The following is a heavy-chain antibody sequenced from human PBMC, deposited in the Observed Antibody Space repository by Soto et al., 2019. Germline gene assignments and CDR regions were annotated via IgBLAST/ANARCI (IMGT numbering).Heavy chain of an antibody. CDR2: IIPVFGTP. J-gene: IGHJ6*02. CDR3: ARDRHDYGDYYYGIEV. D-gene: IGHD4-17*01. CDR1: GGPFSNYG. Sequence: QVLLGQSGAEVKKPGSSVKVSCKASGGPFSNYGISWVRQVPGQGLEWMGGIIPVFGTPNYAQKFQGRVTITADRSTRTEYMELSSLRSEDTAVYFCARDRHDYGDYYYGIEVWGQGTTVTVSS. V-gene: IGHV1-69*06.